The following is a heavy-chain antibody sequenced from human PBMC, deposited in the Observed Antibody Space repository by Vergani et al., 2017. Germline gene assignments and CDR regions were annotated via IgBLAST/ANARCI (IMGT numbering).Heavy chain of an antibody. Sequence: EAQLLESGGGLVQPGGSLRLSCAASGFTFSSYAMSWVRQAPGKGLEWVSAISGSGGSTYYADSVKGRFTISRDNSKNTLYLQMNSLRAEDTAVYYCAKDSRYGYCSSTSCPFDYWGQGTLVTVSS. J-gene: IGHJ4*02. CDR1: GFTFSSYA. D-gene: IGHD2-2*03. V-gene: IGHV3-23*01. CDR2: ISGSGGST. CDR3: AKDSRYGYCSSTSCPFDY.